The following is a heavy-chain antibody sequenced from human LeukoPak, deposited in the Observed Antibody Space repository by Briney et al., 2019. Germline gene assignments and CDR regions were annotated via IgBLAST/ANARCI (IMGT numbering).Heavy chain of an antibody. CDR1: GFTFSGYC. CDR2: ISTSSSYI. V-gene: IGHV3-21*04. Sequence: GGSLRLSCAASGFTFSGYCMNWVRQAPGKGLEWVSSISTSSSYIYYADSVKGRFTISRDNAKNSLYLQMNSLRAEDTALYYCARAPGVRYYYYMDVWGKGTTVTASS. D-gene: IGHD2-8*01. J-gene: IGHJ6*03. CDR3: ARAPGVRYYYYMDV.